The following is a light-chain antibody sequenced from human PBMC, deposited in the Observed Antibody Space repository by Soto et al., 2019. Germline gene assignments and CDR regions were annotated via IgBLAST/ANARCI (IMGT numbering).Light chain of an antibody. Sequence: QSVLTQPPSASATPGQRVTISCSGNSSNIARRSVYWYQQLPGTAPKLLMYSSDLRPSGVPDRFSGSKSGTTASLAISGVQSEDEADDYCSTLDDSLNGWVFGVGTNLTVL. CDR1: SSNIARRS. V-gene: IGLV1-44*01. CDR3: STLDDSLNGWV. J-gene: IGLJ3*02. CDR2: SSD.